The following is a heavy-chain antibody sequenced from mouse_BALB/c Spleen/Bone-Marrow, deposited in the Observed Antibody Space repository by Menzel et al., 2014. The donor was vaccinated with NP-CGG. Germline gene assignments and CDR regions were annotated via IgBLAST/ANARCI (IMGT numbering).Heavy chain of an antibody. D-gene: IGHD2-10*01. CDR2: INPSNGGT. V-gene: IGHV1S81*02. J-gene: IGHJ4*01. CDR3: TRRSLLSDYYSMDY. Sequence: VQLQQSGAELVKPGASAKLSCKASGYTFTSYYLYWVKQRPGQGLEWIGEINPSNGGTNFNERFKSKASLTVDKSSSTAYTQLNSLTSEDSAVYYCTRRSLLSDYYSMDYWGQGTSVTVSS. CDR1: GYTFTSYY.